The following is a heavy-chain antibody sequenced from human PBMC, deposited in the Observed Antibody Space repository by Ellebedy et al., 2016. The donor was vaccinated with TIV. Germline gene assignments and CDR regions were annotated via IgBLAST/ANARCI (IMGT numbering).Heavy chain of an antibody. CDR2: INPNSGGK. V-gene: IGHV1-2*01. J-gene: IGHJ5*02. CDR1: GYTFTGYY. CDR3: ARDATSSNWFDP. Sequence: ASVKVSCKASGYTFTGYYMHWVRQAPGQGLEWMGWINPNSGGKNYAQKFQGRVTSTRGTSISTAYMELSRLRSDDTAVYYCARDATSSNWFDPWGQGTLVTVSS.